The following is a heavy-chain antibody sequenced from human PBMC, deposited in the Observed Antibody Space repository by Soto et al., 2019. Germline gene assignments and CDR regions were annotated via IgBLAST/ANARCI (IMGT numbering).Heavy chain of an antibody. CDR3: ARYSNYIKEVPRAEYFQH. J-gene: IGHJ1*01. CDR1: GFTFSPFW. V-gene: IGHV3-74*01. CDR2: INSDGSTI. Sequence: PGGSLRLSCAASGFTFSPFWMHWVRQAPGKGLVWLSHINSDGSTIVYADSVKGRFTISRDNAKNKLYLQMNSLRVEDTAVYYCARYSNYIKEVPRAEYFQHWGQGTLVTVSS. D-gene: IGHD4-4*01.